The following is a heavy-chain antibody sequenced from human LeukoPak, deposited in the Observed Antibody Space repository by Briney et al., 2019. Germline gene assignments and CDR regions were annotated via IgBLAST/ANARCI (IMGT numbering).Heavy chain of an antibody. J-gene: IGHJ4*02. V-gene: IGHV3-15*01. CDR2: IKSKTDGGTT. D-gene: IGHD3-10*01. Sequence: PGGSLRLSCAASGFTFSNAWMSWVRQAPGKGLEWVGRIKSKTDGGTTDYAAPVKGRFTISRDDSKNTLCLQMNSLKTEDTAVYYCTTEKILWFGELLSLGPDYWGQGTLVTVSS. CDR3: TTEKILWFGELLSLGPDY. CDR1: GFTFSNAW.